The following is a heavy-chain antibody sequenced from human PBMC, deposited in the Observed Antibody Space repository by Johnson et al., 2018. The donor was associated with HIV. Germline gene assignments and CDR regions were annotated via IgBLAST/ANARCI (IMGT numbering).Heavy chain of an antibody. CDR1: GFTFSSYA. D-gene: IGHD3-3*02. CDR2: ISYDGSDK. CDR3: AKGMLAERGAFDI. J-gene: IGHJ3*02. Sequence: QVQLVESGGGVVQPGRSLRLSCAASGFTFSSYAMHWVRQAPAKGLQWVAVISYDGSDKDYADSVKGRFTISRDNAKNSLNLQMNSLRAEDTALYYCAKGMLAERGAFDIWGQGTMVTVSS. V-gene: IGHV3-30*04.